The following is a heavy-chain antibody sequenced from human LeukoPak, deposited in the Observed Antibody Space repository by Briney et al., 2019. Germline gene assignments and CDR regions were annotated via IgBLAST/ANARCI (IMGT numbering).Heavy chain of an antibody. Sequence: SETLSLTCTLSGGSISNYYWSWIRQPPGKGLEWIENIFYSGSTNYNPSLKSRVTISLDTSKNQFSLKLTSVSAADTAVYYCAREGGSYYHWFDPWGQGTLVTVSS. CDR3: AREGGSYYHWFDP. CDR1: GGSISNYY. CDR2: IFYSGST. J-gene: IGHJ5*02. V-gene: IGHV4-59*01. D-gene: IGHD1-26*01.